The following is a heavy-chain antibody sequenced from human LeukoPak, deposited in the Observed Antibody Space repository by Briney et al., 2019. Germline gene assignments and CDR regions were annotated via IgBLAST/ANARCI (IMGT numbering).Heavy chain of an antibody. D-gene: IGHD2-21*02. J-gene: IGHJ4*02. CDR1: GGSFSGYY. CDR3: ARGGYCGGDCYSPLSPLDY. Sequence: NPSETLSLTCGVYGGSFSGYYWNWIRQPPGKGLEWIGYIYYSGSTNYNPSLKSRVTISVDTSKNQFSLKLSSVTAADTAVYYCARGGYCGGDCYSPLSPLDYWGQGTLVTVSS. V-gene: IGHV4-59*08. CDR2: IYYSGST.